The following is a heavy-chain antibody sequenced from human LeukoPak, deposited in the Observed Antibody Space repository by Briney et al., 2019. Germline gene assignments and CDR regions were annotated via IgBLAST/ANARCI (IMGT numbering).Heavy chain of an antibody. Sequence: GGSLRLSCAASGFTFSSYGMHWVRQAPGKGLEWVAFIRYDGSNKYYADSVKGRFTISKDNSKNTLYLQMNSLRAEDTAVYYCARDYCSSTSCYRASFDYWGQGTLVTVSS. CDR3: ARDYCSSTSCYRASFDY. CDR1: GFTFSSYG. V-gene: IGHV3-30*02. J-gene: IGHJ4*02. D-gene: IGHD2-2*01. CDR2: IRYDGSNK.